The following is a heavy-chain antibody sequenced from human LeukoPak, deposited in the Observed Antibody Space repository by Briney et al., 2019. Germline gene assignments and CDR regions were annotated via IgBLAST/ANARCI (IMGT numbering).Heavy chain of an antibody. CDR3: AKVQTSNYYYYGMDV. V-gene: IGHV3-30*18. D-gene: IGHD1-1*01. CDR1: GFIFSSYA. J-gene: IGHJ6*02. CDR2: ISYDGSNK. Sequence: GGSLRLSCAASGFIFSSYATHWVRQAPGKGLEWVAVISYDGSNKYYADSVKGRFTISRDNSKNTLYLQMSSLRPEDTAVYYCAKVQTSNYYYYGMDVWGQGTTVTVSS.